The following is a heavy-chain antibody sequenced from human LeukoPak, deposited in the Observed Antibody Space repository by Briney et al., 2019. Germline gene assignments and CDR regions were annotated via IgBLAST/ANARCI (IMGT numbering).Heavy chain of an antibody. J-gene: IGHJ4*02. CDR1: GGTFSSYA. V-gene: IGHV1-69*13. CDR2: IIPIFGTA. CDR3: ARDRTARRYSSSWYLPYFGY. Sequence: GASVKVSCKASGGTFSSYAISWVRQAPGQGLEWMGGIIPIFGTANYAQKFQGRVTITADEPTSTAYMELSSLRSEDTAVYYCARDRTARRYSSSWYLPYFGYWGQGTLVTVSS. D-gene: IGHD6-13*01.